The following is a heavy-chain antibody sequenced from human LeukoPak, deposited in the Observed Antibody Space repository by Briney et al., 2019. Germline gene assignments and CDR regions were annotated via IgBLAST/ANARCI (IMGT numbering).Heavy chain of an antibody. J-gene: IGHJ4*02. CDR3: AKDLGLMVRGEFDY. D-gene: IGHD3-10*01. CDR2: ISGSGGST. Sequence: PGGSLRLSRAASGFTFSSYAMSWVRQAPGKGLEWVSAISGSGGSTYYADSVKGRFTISRDNSKNTLYLQMNSLRAEDTAVYYCAKDLGLMVRGEFDYWGQGTLVTVSS. V-gene: IGHV3-23*01. CDR1: GFTFSSYA.